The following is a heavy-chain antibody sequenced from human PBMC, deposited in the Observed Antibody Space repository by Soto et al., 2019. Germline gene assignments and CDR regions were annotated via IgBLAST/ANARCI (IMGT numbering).Heavy chain of an antibody. CDR1: GNTFTTYY. V-gene: IGHV1-46*03. J-gene: IGHJ4*02. D-gene: IGHD2-15*01. Sequence: ASVKVSCKASGNTFTTYYVHWGRQAPGQGLEWMGVINPRDGGTGYAQKFQGRVTMTRDTSTSTVYMELSSLRSEDTAMYYCARRGYCSGGSCPLGFDYWGQGTLVTVSS. CDR3: ARRGYCSGGSCPLGFDY. CDR2: INPRDGGT.